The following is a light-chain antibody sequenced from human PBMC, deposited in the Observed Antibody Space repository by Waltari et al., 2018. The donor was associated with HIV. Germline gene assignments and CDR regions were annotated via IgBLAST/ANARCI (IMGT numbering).Light chain of an antibody. V-gene: IGKV3-20*01. CDR2: GAS. J-gene: IGKJ2*01. CDR3: QQYGSSPYT. Sequence: VSTQSPGTLSLSPGETATLSCRASQSVTSTYLAWYHQKPGQAPRLLIYGASSRATGIPDRFRGSGSGTDFTLTIRRLEPEDFAVYYCQQYGSSPYTFGQGTKLEIK. CDR1: QSVTSTY.